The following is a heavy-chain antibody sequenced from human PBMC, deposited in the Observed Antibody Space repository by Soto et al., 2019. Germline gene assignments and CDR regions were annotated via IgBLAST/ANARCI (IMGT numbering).Heavy chain of an antibody. D-gene: IGHD3-9*01. CDR3: ARYRLPYDILTGYYFGNWFDP. CDR2: ISSSSSTI. CDR1: GFTFSSYS. V-gene: IGHV3-48*02. Sequence: GGSLRLSCAASGFTFSSYSMNWVRQAPGKGLEWVSYISSSSSTIYYADSVKGRFTISRDNAKNSLYLQMNSLRDEDTAVYYCARYRLPYDILTGYYFGNWFDPWGQGTLVTVSS. J-gene: IGHJ5*02.